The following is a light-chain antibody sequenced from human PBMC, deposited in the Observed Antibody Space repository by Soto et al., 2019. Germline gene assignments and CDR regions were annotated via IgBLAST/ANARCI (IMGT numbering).Light chain of an antibody. Sequence: DIQMPQSPSSLSASVGDRVTITCQARQNIRGYLNWYQQKPGKAPKLLIYDASNLETGVPSRFSGSGSGTDFTFSISSLQPEDIASYYCQQYDDVPLTFGGGTKVEI. CDR1: QNIRGY. CDR2: DAS. V-gene: IGKV1-33*01. CDR3: QQYDDVPLT. J-gene: IGKJ4*01.